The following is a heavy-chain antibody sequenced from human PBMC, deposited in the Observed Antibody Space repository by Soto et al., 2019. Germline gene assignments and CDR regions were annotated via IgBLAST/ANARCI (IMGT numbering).Heavy chain of an antibody. D-gene: IGHD6-6*01. V-gene: IGHV3-21*01. CDR1: GFTFSSYS. CDR2: ISSSSSYI. CDR3: ARDRIAARSLDY. Sequence: GGSLRLSCAASGFTFSSYSMNWVRQAPGKGLEWVSSISSSSSYIYYADSVKGRFTISRDNAKNSLYLQMNSVRAEDTAVYYCARDRIAARSLDYWGQGTLVTVSS. J-gene: IGHJ4*02.